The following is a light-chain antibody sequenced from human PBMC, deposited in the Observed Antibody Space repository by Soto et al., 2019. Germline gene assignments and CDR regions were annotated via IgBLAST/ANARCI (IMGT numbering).Light chain of an antibody. J-gene: IGKJ1*01. V-gene: IGKV3-11*01. CDR1: QSVSSY. CDR2: DAS. Sequence: EIVLTQSPATLSLSPGERATLSCRASQSVSSYLAWYQQKPGQAPRLLIYDASHRATGIPGRFSGSGSGTDFTLTISSLEPEDFAVYYCQQRSKWPPTWTFGQGTKVEIK. CDR3: QQRSKWPPTWT.